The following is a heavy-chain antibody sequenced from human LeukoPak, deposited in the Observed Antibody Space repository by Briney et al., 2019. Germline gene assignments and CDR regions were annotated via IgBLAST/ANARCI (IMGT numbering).Heavy chain of an antibody. CDR1: GGSISSSTNW. V-gene: IGHV4-4*02. CDR2: IYHSGGT. J-gene: IGHJ3*02. CDR3: VKSNSRYQPWTLDI. Sequence: SETLSLTCAVSGGSISSSTNWWSWVRQPPGKGLEWIGEIYHSGGTNYNPSLKSRITISVDKSQNQFSLKVNSLTAADTAMYYCVKSNSRYQPWTLDIWGRGTMVTVSS. D-gene: IGHD2-2*01.